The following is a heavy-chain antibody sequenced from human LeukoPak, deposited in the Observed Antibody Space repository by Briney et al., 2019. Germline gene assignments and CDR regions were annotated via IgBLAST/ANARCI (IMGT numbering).Heavy chain of an antibody. D-gene: IGHD6-13*01. J-gene: IGHJ4*02. CDR1: GFTFSSYA. CDR2: ISSSGGST. Sequence: GGSLRLSCAASGFTFSSYAMSWVRQAPGKGLEWVSAISSSGGSTYYADSVKGRFTISRDNSKNTLFLQMNSLRAEDSAVYYCARDQQHLALDYWGQGTLVTVSS. V-gene: IGHV3-23*01. CDR3: ARDQQHLALDY.